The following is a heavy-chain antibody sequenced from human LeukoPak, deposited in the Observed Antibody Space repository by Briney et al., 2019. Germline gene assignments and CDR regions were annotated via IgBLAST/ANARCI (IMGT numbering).Heavy chain of an antibody. CDR1: GGSISSYY. J-gene: IGHJ3*02. D-gene: IGHD3-22*01. CDR2: IYYSGST. Sequence: SETLSLTCTVSGGSISSYYWSWIRQPPGKGLEWIGYIYYSGSTNYNPSLKSRVTISVDTSKNQFSLKLSSVTAADTAVYYCARTYYYDSSGSTDDAFDIWGQGTVVTVSS. V-gene: IGHV4-59*08. CDR3: ARTYYYDSSGSTDDAFDI.